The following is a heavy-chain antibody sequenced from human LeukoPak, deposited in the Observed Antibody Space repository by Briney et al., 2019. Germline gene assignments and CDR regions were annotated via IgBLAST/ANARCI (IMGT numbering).Heavy chain of an antibody. CDR2: IYTSGST. CDR1: GGSISNYY. V-gene: IGHV4-4*07. CDR3: ARESGYYYDTSGYTFDY. J-gene: IGHJ4*02. Sequence: SETLSLTCTVSGGSISNYYWSWIRQSAGKGLEWIGRIYTSGSTNYNPSLNSGVSMSVDPSKNQFSLGLRSVTAADTAVYYCARESGYYYDTSGYTFDYWGQGILVTVSS. D-gene: IGHD3-22*01.